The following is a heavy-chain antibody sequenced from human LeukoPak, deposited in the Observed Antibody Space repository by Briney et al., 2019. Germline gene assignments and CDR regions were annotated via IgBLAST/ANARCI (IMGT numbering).Heavy chain of an antibody. Sequence: PSETLSLTCTVSGGSIGSSSYYWGWIRQPPGTGLEWIGSIYYSGSTYYNPSLKSRVTISVDTSKNQFSLKLSSVTAADTAVYYCARLIYYDKSAYYMDVWGKGTTVTVSS. CDR1: GGSIGSSSYY. J-gene: IGHJ6*03. CDR3: ARLIYYDKSAYYMDV. D-gene: IGHD3-22*01. CDR2: IYYSGST. V-gene: IGHV4-39*01.